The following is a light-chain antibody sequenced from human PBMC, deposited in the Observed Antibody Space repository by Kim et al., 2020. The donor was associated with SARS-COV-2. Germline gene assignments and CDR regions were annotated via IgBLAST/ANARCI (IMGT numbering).Light chain of an antibody. CDR2: AAS. J-gene: IGKJ2*01. CDR1: QSISTY. Sequence: SASVGDRVTITCRASQSISTYLNWYQQKPGKAPQLLIYAASTLQSGVPSRFTGSGSGTDFTLTISSLQPEDFATYYCQHSYSAPYTFGQGTKLEI. CDR3: QHSYSAPYT. V-gene: IGKV1-39*01.